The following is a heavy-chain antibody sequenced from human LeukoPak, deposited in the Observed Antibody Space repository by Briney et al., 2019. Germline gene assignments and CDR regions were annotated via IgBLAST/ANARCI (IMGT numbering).Heavy chain of an antibody. CDR1: GDSISSYY. CDR2: FYTSGST. Sequence: PSETLSLTCIVSGDSISSYYWSWIRQPAGKGLEWIGRFYTSGSTNYNPSLKSRVIMSVDTSQNQFSLKLSSVTAADTAVYYCARDEYSSSSSASDIWGQGTMVTVSS. D-gene: IGHD6-6*01. V-gene: IGHV4-4*07. J-gene: IGHJ3*02. CDR3: ARDEYSSSSSASDI.